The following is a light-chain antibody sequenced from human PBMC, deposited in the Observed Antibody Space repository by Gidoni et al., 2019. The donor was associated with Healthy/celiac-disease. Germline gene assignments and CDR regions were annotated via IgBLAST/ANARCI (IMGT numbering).Light chain of an antibody. CDR1: QDISNY. J-gene: IGKJ4*01. V-gene: IGKV1-33*01. Sequence: DIQMTQSPSSLSASVGDRVTITCQASQDISNYLNWYQQKPGKAPKLLIYDASNLETGVPSRFSGSGSGTDFTFTISSLQPEDIATYYCQQYDNLPPLTFXXXTKXEIK. CDR3: QQYDNLPPLT. CDR2: DAS.